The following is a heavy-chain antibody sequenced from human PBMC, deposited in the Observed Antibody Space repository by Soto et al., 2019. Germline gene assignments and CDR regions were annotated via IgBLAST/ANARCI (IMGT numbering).Heavy chain of an antibody. D-gene: IGHD1-1*01. V-gene: IGHV1-3*01. J-gene: IGHJ5*02. Sequence: ASVKVSCKASGYTFTTYAIHWVRQAPGQRLEWMGRIHGGSGNTRYSQKFEGRVTLTRDTPAGTAHMELSSLSSEDTGVYYCARDDSRISPYNNFDPWGQGTLVTVSS. CDR2: IHGGSGNT. CDR1: GYTFTTYA. CDR3: ARDDSRISPYNNFDP.